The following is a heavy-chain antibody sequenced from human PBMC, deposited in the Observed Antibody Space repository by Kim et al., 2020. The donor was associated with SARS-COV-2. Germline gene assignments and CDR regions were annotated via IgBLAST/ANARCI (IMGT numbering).Heavy chain of an antibody. CDR3: ARDFGSSWYLGMDV. Sequence: ADSVKCRFTISRDNAKNTLYLQMNSLRAEDTAVYYWARDFGSSWYLGMDVWGQGTTVTVSS. D-gene: IGHD6-13*01. J-gene: IGHJ6*02. V-gene: IGHV3-53*01.